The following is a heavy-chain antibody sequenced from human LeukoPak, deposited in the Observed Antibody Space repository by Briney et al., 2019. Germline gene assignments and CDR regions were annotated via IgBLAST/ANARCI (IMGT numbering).Heavy chain of an antibody. CDR3: ARESGDYYGSGSYPNYYGMDV. V-gene: IGHV3-48*04. CDR2: TSSSSSTI. D-gene: IGHD3-10*01. CDR1: GFTFSSYS. Sequence: GGSLRLSCAASGFTFSSYSMNWVRQAPGKGLEWVSYTSSSSSTIYYADSVKGRFTISRDNANSSLCLQMNSLRAEDTAVYYCARESGDYYGSGSYPNYYGMDVWGQGTTVTVSS. J-gene: IGHJ6*02.